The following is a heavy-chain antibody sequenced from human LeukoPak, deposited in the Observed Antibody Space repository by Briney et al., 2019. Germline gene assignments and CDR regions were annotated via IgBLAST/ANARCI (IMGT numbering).Heavy chain of an antibody. D-gene: IGHD6-13*01. CDR1: GFTFSSYW. CDR3: ARDLSASRAGVMSYY. CDR2: IKQDRSEK. V-gene: IGHV3-7*01. J-gene: IGHJ4*02. Sequence: GGSLRLSCAASGFTFSSYWMSWVRQAPGKGLEGVANIKQDRSEKYYVDSVKGRFTISRANAKNSLYLQMNSLRAEDTAVYYCARDLSASRAGVMSYYWGQGTLVTVSS.